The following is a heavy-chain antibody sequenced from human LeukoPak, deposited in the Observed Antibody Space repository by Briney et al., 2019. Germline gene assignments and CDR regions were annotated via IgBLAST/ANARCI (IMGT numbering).Heavy chain of an antibody. D-gene: IGHD2-2*01. V-gene: IGHV7-4-1*02. CDR1: GYTFTSYA. CDR2: INTNTGNP. J-gene: IGHJ4*02. CDR3: ARGGIVVVPAANSDY. Sequence: GASVKVSCKASGYTFTSYAMNWVRQAPGQELEWMGWINTNTGNPTYAQGFTGRFVFSLDTSVSTAYLQISSLKAEDTAVYYCARGGIVVVPAANSDYWGQGTLVTVSS.